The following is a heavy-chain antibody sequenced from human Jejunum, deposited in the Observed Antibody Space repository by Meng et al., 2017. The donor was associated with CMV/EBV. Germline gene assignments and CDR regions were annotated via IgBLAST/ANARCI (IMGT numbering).Heavy chain of an antibody. V-gene: IGHV4-34*01. D-gene: IGHD1-1*01. J-gene: IGHJ4*02. CDR1: GGSLSPYY. CDR3: GMERVN. CDR2: ISHGGIT. Sequence: QVQLQQWGAGLLNSSETLSLTCAVYGGSLSPYYWTWIRQIPGKGLEWIGEISHGGITNYNPSLKSRVTLLIDTSKNQFSLKLSSVTAVDTAVYYCGMERVNWGQGILVTVSS.